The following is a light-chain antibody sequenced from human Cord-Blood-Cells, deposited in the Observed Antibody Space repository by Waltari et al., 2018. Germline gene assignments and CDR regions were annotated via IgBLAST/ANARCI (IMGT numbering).Light chain of an antibody. CDR3: QAWDSSTVV. J-gene: IGLJ2*01. CDR1: KLGDKY. Sequence: SYELTQPPSVSVSPGQTASITCPGDKLGDKYACWYQQKQGQSPVLVIYQDSKRPSGIPERFSGSNSGNTATLTISRTQAMDEADYYCQAWDSSTVVFGGGTKLTVL. V-gene: IGLV3-1*01. CDR2: QDS.